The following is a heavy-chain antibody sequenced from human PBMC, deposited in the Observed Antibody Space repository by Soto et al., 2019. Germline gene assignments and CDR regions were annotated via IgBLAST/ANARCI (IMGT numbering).Heavy chain of an antibody. Sequence: GGSLRLSFAASGFTFSTYAMSWVRQAPGKGLEWVSTITGSDGTTYYADAVKGRFTISRDNSKNTLYLQMSSLRVEYTAVYFCETDALHXWGQVTIFTAS. V-gene: IGHV3-23*01. CDR2: ITGSDGTT. J-gene: IGHJ3*01. CDR1: GFTFSTYA. CDR3: ETDALHX.